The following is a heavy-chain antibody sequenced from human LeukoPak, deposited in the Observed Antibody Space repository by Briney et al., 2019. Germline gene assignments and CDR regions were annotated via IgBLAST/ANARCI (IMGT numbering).Heavy chain of an antibody. CDR1: GYTFTGYY. Sequence: GASVKVSCKASGYTFTGYYMHWVRQAPGQGLEWMGWINPNSGGTNYAQKFQGRVTMTRDTSISTAYMELSRLRSDDTAVYYCARGILPPLGYPGVFDYWGQGTLVTVSS. CDR2: INPNSGGT. CDR3: ARGILPPLGYPGVFDY. D-gene: IGHD3-3*01. J-gene: IGHJ4*02. V-gene: IGHV1-2*02.